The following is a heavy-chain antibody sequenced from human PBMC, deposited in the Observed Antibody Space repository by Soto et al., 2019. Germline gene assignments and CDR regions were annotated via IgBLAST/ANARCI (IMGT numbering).Heavy chain of an antibody. J-gene: IGHJ4*02. D-gene: IGHD3-3*01. Sequence: ASVKVSCKASGGTFSSYAISWVRQAPGQGLEWMGGIIPIFGTANYAQKFQGRVTITADESTSTAYMELSSLRSEDTAVYYCARVPTLYDFWSGSFDYWGQGTLVTVSS. CDR2: IIPIFGTA. CDR1: GGTFSSYA. V-gene: IGHV1-69*13. CDR3: ARVPTLYDFWSGSFDY.